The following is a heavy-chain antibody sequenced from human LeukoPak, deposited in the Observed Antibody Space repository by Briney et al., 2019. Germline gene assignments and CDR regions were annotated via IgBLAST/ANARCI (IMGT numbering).Heavy chain of an antibody. V-gene: IGHV3-7*01. CDR2: IKQDGSEK. CDR1: GFIFSSYW. CDR3: ALSRTLDY. Sequence: GGSLRLSCAASGFIFSSYWMSWVRQAPAKGLEWVANIKQDGSEKYYVDSVKGRFTISRDNAKNSLYVQMNSLRAEDTAVYYCALSRTLDYWGQGTLVTVSS. J-gene: IGHJ4*02.